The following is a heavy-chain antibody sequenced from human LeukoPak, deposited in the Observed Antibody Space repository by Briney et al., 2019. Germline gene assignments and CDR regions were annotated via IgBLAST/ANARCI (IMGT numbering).Heavy chain of an antibody. CDR3: ARHFDN. Sequence: SETLSLTCTVSGVSIITTSYDWGWIRQPPGKGLEWIVSISYGGSTDYNPSLKSRVTLPLDASKNQFSLRVSSVTAADTAVYYCARHFDNWGQGTLVTVSS. J-gene: IGHJ4*02. CDR1: GVSIITTSYD. V-gene: IGHV4-39*01. CDR2: ISYGGST.